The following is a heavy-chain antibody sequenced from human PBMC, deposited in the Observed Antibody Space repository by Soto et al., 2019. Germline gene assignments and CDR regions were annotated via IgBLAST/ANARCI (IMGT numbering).Heavy chain of an antibody. D-gene: IGHD4-17*01. V-gene: IGHV4-59*10. Sequence: SETLSLTCSASGASITSHYWSWIRQSAGEGLQWIGRVYARGATNYNPSLKSRVTISGDTSKNQFSLKLTSVTAADTAVYYCARSSGDDFFYYGMDVWGHGTTVTVSS. J-gene: IGHJ6*02. CDR3: ARSSGDDFFYYGMDV. CDR1: GASITSHY. CDR2: VYARGAT.